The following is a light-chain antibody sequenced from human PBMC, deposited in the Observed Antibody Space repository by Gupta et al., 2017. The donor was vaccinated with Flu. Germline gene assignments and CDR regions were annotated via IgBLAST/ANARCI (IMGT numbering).Light chain of an antibody. CDR2: YAS. CDR1: QSIGTS. J-gene: IGKJ3*01. V-gene: IGKV6-21*01. Sequence: EIVLTQSPDFQSVSPKEKVTITCRASQSIGTSLHWYQQKPGQSPKLLVKYASQSLSGVASRFSGSGSGTDFTLTINSLEAEDVATYYCHQSSTSPQTFGPGTTVDIK. CDR3: HQSSTSPQT.